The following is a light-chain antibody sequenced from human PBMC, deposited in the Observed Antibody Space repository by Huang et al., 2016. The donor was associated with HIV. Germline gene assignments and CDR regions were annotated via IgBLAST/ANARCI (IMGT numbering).Light chain of an antibody. CDR1: QNVLDRSNNKNS. V-gene: IGKV4-1*01. CDR2: WAS. J-gene: IGKJ5*01. Sequence: DIVLTQSPDSLAVSLGERATITCKSSQNVLDRSNNKNSLDWYKQKVGQPPKLLVHWASTREPGVPDRFSSSRSGTHFTLTINNLQAEDVAVYHCQQYFHTPGITFGQGTRLEIK. CDR3: QQYFHTPGIT.